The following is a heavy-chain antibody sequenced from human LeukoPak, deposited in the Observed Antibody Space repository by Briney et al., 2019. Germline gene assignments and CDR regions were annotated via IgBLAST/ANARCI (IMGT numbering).Heavy chain of an antibody. CDR2: ISYDGSNK. V-gene: IGHV3-30*18. CDR1: GFTFSSYG. Sequence: PRRSLRLSCAASGFTFSSYGMHWVRQAPGKGLEWVAVISYDGSNKYYADSVKGRFTISRDNSKNTLYLQMNSLRAEDTAVYYCAKDFYDILTGYGAFDIWGQGTMVTVSS. D-gene: IGHD3-9*01. J-gene: IGHJ3*02. CDR3: AKDFYDILTGYGAFDI.